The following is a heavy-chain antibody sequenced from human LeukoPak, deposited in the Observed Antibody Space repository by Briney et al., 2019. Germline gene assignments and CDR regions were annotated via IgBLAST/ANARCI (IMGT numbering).Heavy chain of an antibody. V-gene: IGHV4-38-2*02. CDR2: TSHTGST. D-gene: IGHD6-19*01. CDR3: ARDLLIAVYNWFDP. CDR1: GFSITSGYY. J-gene: IGHJ5*02. Sequence: SETLSLTCTVSGFSITSGYYWGSIRQSPGKGLEWIGSTSHTGSTYYNPPLKSRVTISVDTSKNQFSLKLSSVTAADTAVYYCARDLLIAVYNWFDPWGQGTLVTVSS.